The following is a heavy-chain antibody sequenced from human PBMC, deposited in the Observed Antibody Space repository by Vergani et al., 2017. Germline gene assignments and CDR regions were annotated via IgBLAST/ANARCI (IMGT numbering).Heavy chain of an antibody. J-gene: IGHJ4*02. CDR1: GYSISSGYY. D-gene: IGHD5-18*01. CDR3: ARHLRGYSYGVFDY. V-gene: IGHV4-38-2*02. Sequence: QVQLQESGPGLVKPSETLSLTCTVSGYSISSGYYWGWIRQPPEKGLEWIGSLYASGSTYYSPSLKSRVAISIDTSKNHFSLRLSSVTAADTAVYYCARHLRGYSYGVFDYWGQGREVTVSS. CDR2: LYASGST.